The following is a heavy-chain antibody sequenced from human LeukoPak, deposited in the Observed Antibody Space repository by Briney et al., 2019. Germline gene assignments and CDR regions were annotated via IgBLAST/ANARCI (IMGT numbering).Heavy chain of an antibody. J-gene: IGHJ4*02. CDR2: ISSSGSTI. V-gene: IGHV3-48*04. CDR3: ARDNSGSYYNPLDY. Sequence: PGGSLRLSCAASGFTFSSYSMNWVRQAPGKGLEWVSYISSSGSTIYYADSVKGRFTISRDNAKNSLYLQMNSLRAEDTAVYYCARDNSGSYYNPLDYWGQGTLVTVSS. CDR1: GFTFSSYS. D-gene: IGHD3-10*01.